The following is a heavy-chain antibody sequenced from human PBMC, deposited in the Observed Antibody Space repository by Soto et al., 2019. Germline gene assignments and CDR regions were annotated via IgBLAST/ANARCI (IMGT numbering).Heavy chain of an antibody. V-gene: IGHV4-59*01. J-gene: IGHJ4*02. CDR2: TYYGWNT. CDR1: GGSISDYY. D-gene: IGHD3-22*01. Sequence: PSETLSLTCSVSGGSISDYYWSWIRQPPGKGLEWIGYTYYGWNTNYNPSLKSRVTISVDTSKNQFSLKLISVTAADTAVYYCARDREYYGSSGLYFDYWGQGTLVTVSS. CDR3: ARDREYYGSSGLYFDY.